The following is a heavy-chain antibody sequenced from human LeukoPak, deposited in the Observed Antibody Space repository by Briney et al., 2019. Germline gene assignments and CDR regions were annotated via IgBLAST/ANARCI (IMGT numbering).Heavy chain of an antibody. Sequence: SETLSLTCTVSGDSISGYYWSWIRQPAGKGLEWIGRLYTSGSTNYNPSLKSRITLSVDTSRNQFSLKLSSVTAADTAVYYCARLIVVVPAARGYYFDYWGQGTLVTVSS. CDR1: GDSISGYY. CDR3: ARLIVVVPAARGYYFDY. CDR2: LYTSGST. V-gene: IGHV4-4*07. D-gene: IGHD2-2*01. J-gene: IGHJ4*02.